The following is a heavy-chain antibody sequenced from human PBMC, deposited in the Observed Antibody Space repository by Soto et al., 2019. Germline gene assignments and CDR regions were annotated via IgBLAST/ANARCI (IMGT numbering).Heavy chain of an antibody. CDR1: GGSISSGGYS. J-gene: IGHJ4*02. V-gene: IGHV4-30-2*01. CDR2: MYHSGST. D-gene: IGHD2-2*01. Sequence: QLQLQESASGLVKPSQTLSLTCAVSGGSISSGGYSWSWIRQPPGKGLEWIGYMYHSGSTYYNPSLKSRVTISIDRSKHQFSLKLSSVTAAATAVYYCARVPDYWCQGILVTVSS. CDR3: ARVPDY.